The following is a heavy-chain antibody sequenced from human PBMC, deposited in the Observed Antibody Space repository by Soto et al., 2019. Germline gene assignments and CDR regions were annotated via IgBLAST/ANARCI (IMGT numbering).Heavy chain of an antibody. Sequence: PGGSLRLSCAASGFTFSSYAMHWVRQAPGKGLEWVAVISYDGSNKYYADSVKGRFTISRDNSKNTLYLQMNSLRAEDTAVYYCARVIEGGAFSLNYYDSSGYPDYWGQGTLVTVSS. J-gene: IGHJ4*02. D-gene: IGHD3-22*01. CDR1: GFTFSSYA. CDR2: ISYDGSNK. CDR3: ARVIEGGAFSLNYYDSSGYPDY. V-gene: IGHV3-30-3*01.